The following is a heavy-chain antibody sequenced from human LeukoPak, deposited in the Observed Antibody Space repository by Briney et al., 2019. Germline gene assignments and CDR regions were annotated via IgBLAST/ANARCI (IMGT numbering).Heavy chain of an antibody. D-gene: IGHD6-13*01. CDR2: IYYSGST. CDR3: ARHADSSSWYALNFDY. CDR1: GGSISSSSYY. Sequence: SETLSLTCTVSGGSISSSSYYWGWIRQPPGKGLEWIGSIYYSGSTYYNPSLKSRVTISVDTSKNQFSLKLSSVTAADTAVYYCARHADSSSWYALNFDYWGQGTLVTVSS. V-gene: IGHV4-39*01. J-gene: IGHJ4*02.